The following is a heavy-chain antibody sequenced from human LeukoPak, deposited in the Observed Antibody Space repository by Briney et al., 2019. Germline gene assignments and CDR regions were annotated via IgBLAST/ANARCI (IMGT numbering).Heavy chain of an antibody. D-gene: IGHD3-22*01. Sequence: GPVKVSCKASGYTFTSYDINWVRQATGQGLEWMGWMNPNSGNTGYAQKFQGRVTITRNTSISTAYMELSSLRSEDTAVYYCAGGHYDSSGYYYYMDVWGKGTTVTVSS. CDR1: GYTFTSYD. CDR3: AGGHYDSSGYYYYMDV. CDR2: MNPNSGNT. V-gene: IGHV1-8*03. J-gene: IGHJ6*03.